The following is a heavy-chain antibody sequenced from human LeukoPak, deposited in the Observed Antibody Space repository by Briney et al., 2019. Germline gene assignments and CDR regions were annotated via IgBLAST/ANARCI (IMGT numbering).Heavy chain of an antibody. V-gene: IGHV4-59*01. J-gene: IGHJ4*02. CDR3: GGVSCSGGSCYSPL. D-gene: IGHD2-15*01. CDR2: IYYSGST. CDR1: GGSISSYY. Sequence: SETLSLTCTVSGGSISSYYWSWIRQPPGKGLEWIGYIYYSGSTNYNPSLKSRVTISVDTSKNQFSLKLSSVTAADTAVYYCGGVSCSGGSCYSPLWGQGTLVTV.